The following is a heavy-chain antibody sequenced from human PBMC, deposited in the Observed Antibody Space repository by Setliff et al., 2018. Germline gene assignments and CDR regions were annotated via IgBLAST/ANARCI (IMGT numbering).Heavy chain of an antibody. J-gene: IGHJ6*02. CDR1: GYTFTSYY. D-gene: IGHD3-16*01. CDR2: INPKNGGA. V-gene: IGHV1-46*01. CDR3: ARERAGGCGFTFGAIYYYYGMDV. Sequence: ASVKVSCKASGYTFTSYYIHWVRQAPGQGLEWMGVINPKNGGATYPQNLQGRVTMTRDTSMSTVYMELSSLRFEDTAVYYCARERAGGCGFTFGAIYYYYGMDVWGQGTTVTVSS.